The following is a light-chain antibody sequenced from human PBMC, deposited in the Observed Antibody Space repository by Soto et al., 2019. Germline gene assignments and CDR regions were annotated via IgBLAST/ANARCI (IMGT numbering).Light chain of an antibody. Sequence: QSVLTQPASVSGSPGQSITISCTGTSSDVGGYNYVSWYQQHPGKAPRVLIYEVSNRPAGVSDRFSGSKSGNTASLTISGLQADDEADYYCSSYTSSRTWVFGGGTKLTVL. J-gene: IGLJ2*01. V-gene: IGLV2-14*01. CDR1: SSDVGGYNY. CDR2: EVS. CDR3: SSYTSSRTWV.